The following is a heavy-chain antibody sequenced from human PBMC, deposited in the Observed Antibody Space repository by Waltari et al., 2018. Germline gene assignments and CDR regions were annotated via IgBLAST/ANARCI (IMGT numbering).Heavy chain of an antibody. D-gene: IGHD3-16*01. CDR3: ARGRRPLGGGWFDP. Sequence: QVQLQQWGAGLLKPSETLSLTCAVSGGSFSGYCWSWIRQPPGKGLEWIGEINHSGSTNYNPSLKSRVTISVDTSKNQFSLKLSSVTAADTAVYYCARGRRPLGGGWFDPWGQGTLVTVSS. CDR1: GGSFSGYC. J-gene: IGHJ5*02. V-gene: IGHV4-34*01. CDR2: INHSGST.